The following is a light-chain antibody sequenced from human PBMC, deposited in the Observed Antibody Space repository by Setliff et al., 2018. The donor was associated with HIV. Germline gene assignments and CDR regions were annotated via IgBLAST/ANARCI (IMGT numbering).Light chain of an antibody. CDR1: NSDVGSYNF. Sequence: ALTQPASVSGSPGQSITISCTGTNSDVGSYNFASWYQLHPGKAPKLMIYEVNNRPSGVSNRFSGSKSGNTASLTISGLQAEDEADYYCCSYAGDTAFYVFGIGTKVTVL. CDR2: EVN. V-gene: IGLV2-23*02. J-gene: IGLJ1*01. CDR3: CSYAGDTAFYV.